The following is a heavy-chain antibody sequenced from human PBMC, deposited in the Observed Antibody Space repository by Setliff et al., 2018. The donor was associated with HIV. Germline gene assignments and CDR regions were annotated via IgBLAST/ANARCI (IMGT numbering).Heavy chain of an antibody. J-gene: IGHJ4*02. D-gene: IGHD3-3*01. CDR2: IYSTGST. Sequence: SETLSLTCIVSGGSISDYYWSWIRQPAGKGLEWIGRIYSTGSTTYNPSLKSRLTMSVDMSKNQVSLKLKSVTAADTAVFYCARVPFTTGFDYWGQGILVTVSS. V-gene: IGHV4-4*07. CDR3: ARVPFTTGFDY. CDR1: GGSISDYY.